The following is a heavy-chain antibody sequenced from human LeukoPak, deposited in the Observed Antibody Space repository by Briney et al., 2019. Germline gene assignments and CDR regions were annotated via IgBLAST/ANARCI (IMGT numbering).Heavy chain of an antibody. CDR2: IKQYGSEK. V-gene: IGHV3-7*01. J-gene: IGHJ4*02. CDR1: GFTFSSYW. D-gene: IGHD4-11*01. Sequence: GGSLRLSCAASGFTFSSYWMNWVRQAPGKRLEWVANIKQYGSEKYYEDSVEGRFTISRDNAKNSLYLQMNSLRAEDTAVYYCARGGTTVTARDYFDYWGQGTLVTVSS. CDR3: ARGGTTVTARDYFDY.